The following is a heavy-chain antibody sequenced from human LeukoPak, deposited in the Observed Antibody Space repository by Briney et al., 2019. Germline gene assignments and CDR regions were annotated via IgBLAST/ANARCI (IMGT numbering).Heavy chain of an antibody. CDR2: ISYDGSNK. CDR1: GFTFSSYG. Sequence: PGGSLRLSCAASGFTFSSYGMHWVRQAPGKGLEWVAVISYDGSNKYYADSVKGRFTISRDNSKNTLYLQMNSLRAEDTAVYYCAKLRGDHYDISGPDAFDIWGQGTMVTVSS. CDR3: AKLRGDHYDISGPDAFDI. J-gene: IGHJ3*02. V-gene: IGHV3-30*18. D-gene: IGHD3-22*01.